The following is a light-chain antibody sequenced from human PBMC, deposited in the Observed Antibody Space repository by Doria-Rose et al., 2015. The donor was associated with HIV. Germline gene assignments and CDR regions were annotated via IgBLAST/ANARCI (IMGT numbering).Light chain of an antibody. CDR3: QQFDSFPRT. J-gene: IGKJ1*01. Sequence: DIQVTQSPSFLSASVGVRVTITCRASQGISRYLAWYQQKPGKATTLLIFGASTLQSGVPSRFSGSGSGTEFTRTISSLQPEDFATYYCQQFDSFPRTFGQGTKVELK. CDR2: GAS. V-gene: IGKV1-9*01. CDR1: QGISRY.